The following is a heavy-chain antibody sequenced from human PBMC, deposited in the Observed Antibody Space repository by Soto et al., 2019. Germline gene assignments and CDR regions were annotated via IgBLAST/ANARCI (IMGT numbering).Heavy chain of an antibody. D-gene: IGHD1-7*01. CDR1: GGSISSYR. J-gene: IGHJ5*02. V-gene: IGHV4-4*07. CDR3: GRESGETWDYEAS. CDR2: LNTYGNT. Sequence: QVQLQESGPGLVRPSETLSLTCTVSGGSISSYRWSWIRQPAGKGLEWIGRLNTYGNTHYNPSLKSRVTVSVDTCRNQFFLTLRSVTAADSAVYHCGRESGETWDYEASWGQGTPVTVSS.